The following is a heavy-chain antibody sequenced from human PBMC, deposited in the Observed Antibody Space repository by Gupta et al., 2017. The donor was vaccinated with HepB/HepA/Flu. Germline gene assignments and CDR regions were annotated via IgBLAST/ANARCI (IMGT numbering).Heavy chain of an antibody. D-gene: IGHD5-12*01. J-gene: IGHJ6*02. CDR2: IWYDGSNK. V-gene: IGHV3-33*01. CDR1: GFPFSSYG. Sequence: QVQLVESGGGVVQPGRSLRLSCAASGFPFSSYGMHWVRQAPGKGLEWVAVIWYDGSNKYYADSVKGRFTISRDNSKNTLYLQMNSLRAEDTAVYYCAREKGSGYAPYGMDVWGQVTTVTVSS. CDR3: AREKGSGYAPYGMDV.